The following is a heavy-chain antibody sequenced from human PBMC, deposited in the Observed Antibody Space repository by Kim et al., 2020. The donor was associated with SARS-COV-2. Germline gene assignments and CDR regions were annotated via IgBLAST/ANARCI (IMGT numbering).Heavy chain of an antibody. D-gene: IGHD2-15*01. Sequence: SETLSLTCTVSGGSISSYYWSWIRQPPGKGLEWIGYIYYSGSTNYNPSLKSRVTISVDTSKNQFSLKLSSVTAADTAVYYCARGWVAATIDYWGQGTLVTVSS. V-gene: IGHV4-59*01. CDR2: IYYSGST. CDR3: ARGWVAATIDY. J-gene: IGHJ4*02. CDR1: GGSISSYY.